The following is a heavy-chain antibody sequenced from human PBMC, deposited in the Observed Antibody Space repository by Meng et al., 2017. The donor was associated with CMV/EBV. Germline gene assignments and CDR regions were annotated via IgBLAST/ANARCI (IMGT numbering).Heavy chain of an antibody. J-gene: IGHJ4*02. D-gene: IGHD6-6*01. CDR1: GGSVSSGSYY. Sequence: SETLSLTYTVSGGSVSSGSYYWSWIRQPPGKGLEWIGYIYYSGSTNYNPSLKSRVTISVDTSKNQFSLKLSSVTAADTAVYYCARDSSSSVIEGFDYWGQGTLVTVSS. CDR2: IYYSGST. V-gene: IGHV4-61*01. CDR3: ARDSSSSVIEGFDY.